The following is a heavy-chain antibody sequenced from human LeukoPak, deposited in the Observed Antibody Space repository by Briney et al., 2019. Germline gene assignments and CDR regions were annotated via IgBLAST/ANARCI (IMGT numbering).Heavy chain of an antibody. D-gene: IGHD5-18*01. CDR2: ISGSGGST. J-gene: IGHJ4*02. CDR3: AKDLERGYSFDY. V-gene: IGHV3-23*01. Sequence: GGSLRLSCAASGFTFSSYAMSWVRQAPGKGLEWVSAISGSGGSTYYADSVKGRLTISRDNSKNTLYLQMNSLRAEDTAVYYCAKDLERGYSFDYWGQGTLVTVSS. CDR1: GFTFSSYA.